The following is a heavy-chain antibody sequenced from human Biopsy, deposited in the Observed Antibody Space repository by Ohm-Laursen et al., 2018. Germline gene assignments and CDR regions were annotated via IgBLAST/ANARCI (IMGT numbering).Heavy chain of an antibody. Sequence: PGTLSLTCTLSGDSITRYYWSWIRQPPGKGLEWIGHVFDRGTTNYNPSLRSRVTMSVDTSKKQFSLKMPSVTAADTAVYYCARGSGSYYKWDFWGRGILVTVSS. D-gene: IGHD3-10*01. CDR1: GDSITRYY. CDR2: VFDRGTT. CDR3: ARGSGSYYKWDF. J-gene: IGHJ4*02. V-gene: IGHV4-59*08.